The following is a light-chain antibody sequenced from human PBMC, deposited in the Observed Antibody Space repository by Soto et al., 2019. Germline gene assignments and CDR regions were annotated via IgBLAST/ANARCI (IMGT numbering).Light chain of an antibody. V-gene: IGKV3-20*01. J-gene: IGKJ1*01. CDR3: QQYDSSPKT. Sequence: EIVLTQSPSTLSSSLGERATLSCRASHIFSSSYLAWYQQKPGQAPKLLIYRTSNRATGIPDRFSGSGSGTDFTLTISRLEPEDFAVYWCQQYDSSPKTFGQGTKVDIK. CDR2: RTS. CDR1: HIFSSSY.